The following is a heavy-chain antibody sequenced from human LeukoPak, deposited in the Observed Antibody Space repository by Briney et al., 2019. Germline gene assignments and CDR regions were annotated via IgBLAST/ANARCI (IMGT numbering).Heavy chain of an antibody. D-gene: IGHD3-10*01. CDR1: GYTFTGYY. Sequence: ASVKVSCKASGYTFTGYYMHWVRQAPGQGLEWMGWINPNSGGTNYAQKFQGRVTMTRDTSISTAYMELSRLRSDDTAVYYCARVLTMVRDRGVFDYWGQGTLVTVSS. CDR3: ARVLTMVRDRGVFDY. CDR2: INPNSGGT. J-gene: IGHJ4*02. V-gene: IGHV1-2*02.